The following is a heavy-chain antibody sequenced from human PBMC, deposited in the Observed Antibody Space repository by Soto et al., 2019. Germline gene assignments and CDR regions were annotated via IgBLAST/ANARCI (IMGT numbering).Heavy chain of an antibody. V-gene: IGHV3-66*01. CDR2: IYRGGEI. CDR1: GFYVSNYY. D-gene: IGHD5-18*01. J-gene: IGHJ4*02. CDR3: ARDRRDGDTL. Sequence: EVQVVESGGGLVQPGGSLRLSCEASGFYVSNYYMSWFRQAPGKGLEWVSVIYRGGEIYYADYVQSRFTTSRDISRNSLDIQVYSLIVGDTADYYCARDRRDGDTLWGQGVVVTVSS.